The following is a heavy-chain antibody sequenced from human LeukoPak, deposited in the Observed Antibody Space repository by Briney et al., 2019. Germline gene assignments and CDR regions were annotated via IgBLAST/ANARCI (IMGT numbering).Heavy chain of an antibody. V-gene: IGHV1-18*01. Sequence: ASVKVSCKASGYTFTSYGISWVRQAPGQGLGWMGWISAYNGNTNYAQKLQGRVTMTTDTSTSTAYMELRSLRSDDTAVYYCASPSGSYPEDAFDIWGQGTMVTVSS. CDR2: ISAYNGNT. CDR1: GYTFTSYG. J-gene: IGHJ3*02. D-gene: IGHD1-26*01. CDR3: ASPSGSYPEDAFDI.